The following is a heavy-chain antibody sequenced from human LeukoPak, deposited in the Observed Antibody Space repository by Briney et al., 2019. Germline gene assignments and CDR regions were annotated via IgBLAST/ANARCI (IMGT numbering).Heavy chain of an antibody. J-gene: IGHJ3*02. CDR1: GGSISSSSYY. CDR2: IYYSGST. D-gene: IGHD3-22*01. CDR3: ARAYYYDSSGYYYGAFDI. V-gene: IGHV4-61*05. Sequence: PSETLSLTCTVSGGSISSSSYYWGWIRQPPGKGLEWIGYIYYSGSTNYNPSLKSRVTISVDTSKNQFSLKLSSVTAADTAVYYCARAYYYDSSGYYYGAFDIWGQGTMVTVSS.